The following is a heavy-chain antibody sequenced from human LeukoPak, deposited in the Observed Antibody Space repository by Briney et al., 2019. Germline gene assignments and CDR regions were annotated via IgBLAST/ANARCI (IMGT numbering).Heavy chain of an antibody. V-gene: IGHV4-31*03. CDR2: IYHTGST. CDR1: HGSIRSGGYY. Sequence: PSETLSLTCTVSHGSIRSGGYYWSWLRQRPEKGLEWIGHIYHTGSTHYNASLKSRLTMSVDTSRNQFSLRLDSVTVADTAVYYCARGGVVTTTPRFDPWGQGTLVIVSS. CDR3: ARGGVVTTTPRFDP. D-gene: IGHD1-1*01. J-gene: IGHJ5*02.